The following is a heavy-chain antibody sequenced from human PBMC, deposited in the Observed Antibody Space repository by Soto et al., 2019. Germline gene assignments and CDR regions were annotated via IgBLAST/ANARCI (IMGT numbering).Heavy chain of an antibody. D-gene: IGHD3-9*01. CDR3: ARYFDWLTYYFDY. V-gene: IGHV4-39*01. J-gene: IGHJ4*02. Sequence: SETLSLTCTFSGGSISSSSYYWGWIRQPPGKGLEWIGSIYYSGSTYYNPSLKSRVTISVDTSKNQFSLKLSSVTAADTAVYYCARYFDWLTYYFDYWGQGTLVTVS. CDR2: IYYSGST. CDR1: GGSISSSSYY.